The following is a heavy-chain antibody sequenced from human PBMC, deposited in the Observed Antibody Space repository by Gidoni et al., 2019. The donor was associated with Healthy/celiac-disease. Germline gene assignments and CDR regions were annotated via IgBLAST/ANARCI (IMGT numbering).Heavy chain of an antibody. V-gene: IGHV3-66*02. Sequence: EVQLVESGGGLVQPGGSLRLSCAASGFTVSSNYMSWVRQAPGKGLEWVSVIYSGGSTYYADSVKGRFTISRDNSKNTLYLQMNSLRAEDTAVYYCASSGNTQLYYYYGMDVWGQGTTVTVSS. J-gene: IGHJ6*02. CDR3: ASSGNTQLYYYYGMDV. D-gene: IGHD3-10*01. CDR2: IYSGGST. CDR1: GFTVSSNY.